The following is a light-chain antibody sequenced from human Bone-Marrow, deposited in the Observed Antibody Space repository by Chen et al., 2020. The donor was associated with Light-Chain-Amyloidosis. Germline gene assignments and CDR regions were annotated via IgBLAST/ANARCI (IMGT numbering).Light chain of an antibody. V-gene: IGLV1-40*01. CDR1: SSNIGAGYD. J-gene: IGLJ3*02. Sequence: QSVLPQPPSVSGAPGQRVTISCTGSSSNIGAGYDVHWYQQLPGTAPKLLIYVNNNRPSGVPDRFSGSKSGTSASLAITGLQAEDEADYYCQSYDSSLSGSVFGGGTKLTVL. CDR3: QSYDSSLSGSV. CDR2: VNN.